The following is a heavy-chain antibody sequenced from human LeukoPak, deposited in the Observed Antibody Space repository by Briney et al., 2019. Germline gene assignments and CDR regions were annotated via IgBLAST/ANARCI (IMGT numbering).Heavy chain of an antibody. CDR3: ARANIGVLMVYAIGQLDY. V-gene: IGHV1-69*13. J-gene: IGHJ4*02. CDR2: FIPIFGTA. D-gene: IGHD2-8*01. Sequence: ASVKVSCKASGGTFSSYAISWVRQAPGQGLEWMGGFIPIFGTANYAQKFQGRVTITADESTSTAYMELSSLRSEDTAVYYCARANIGVLMVYAIGQLDYWGQGTLVTVSS. CDR1: GGTFSSYA.